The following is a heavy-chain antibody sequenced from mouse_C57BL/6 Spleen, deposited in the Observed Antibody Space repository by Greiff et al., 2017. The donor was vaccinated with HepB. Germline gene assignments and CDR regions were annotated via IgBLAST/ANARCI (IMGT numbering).Heavy chain of an antibody. D-gene: IGHD1-1*02. CDR3: ARHGKGPLGPLWSDY. V-gene: IGHV1-62-2*01. J-gene: IGHJ2*01. CDR1: GYTFTEYT. Sequence: QVQLKESGAELVKPGASVKLSCKASGYTFTEYTIHWVKQRSGQGLEWIGWFYPGSGSIKYNEKFKDKGTLTADKSSSTVYMELSRLTSEDSAVYFCARHGKGPLGPLWSDYWGQGTTLTVSS. CDR2: FYPGSGSI.